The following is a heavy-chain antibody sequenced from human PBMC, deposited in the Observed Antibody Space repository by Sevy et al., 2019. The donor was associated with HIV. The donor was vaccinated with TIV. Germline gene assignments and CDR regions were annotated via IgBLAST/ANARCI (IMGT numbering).Heavy chain of an antibody. CDR2: ISSSSSYI. V-gene: IGHV3-21*01. D-gene: IGHD6-6*01. CDR3: ASRHSSSSDY. CDR1: GFTFSSYS. Sequence: GGSLRLSCAASGFTFSSYSMNWVRQAPGKGLEWVSSISSSSSYIYYADSVKGRFTISRDNAKNSLYLQMNSLRAEDTAGYYCASRHSSSSDYWGQGTLVTVSS. J-gene: IGHJ4*02.